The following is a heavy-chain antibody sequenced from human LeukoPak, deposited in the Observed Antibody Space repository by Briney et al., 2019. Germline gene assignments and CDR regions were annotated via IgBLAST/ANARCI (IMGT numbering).Heavy chain of an antibody. V-gene: IGHV1-24*01. D-gene: IGHD1-26*01. J-gene: IGHJ4*02. Sequence: ASVKVSCKVSGYTLTELSMHWVRQAPGKGLEWMGGFDPEDGETIYAQKFQGRVTMTEDTSTDTDYMELRRLRSEDTAVYYCAREALGELRRNYYFDYWGQGTLVTVSS. CDR1: GYTLTELS. CDR2: FDPEDGET. CDR3: AREALGELRRNYYFDY.